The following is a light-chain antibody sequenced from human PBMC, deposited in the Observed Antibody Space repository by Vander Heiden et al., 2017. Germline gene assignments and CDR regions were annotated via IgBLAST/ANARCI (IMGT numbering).Light chain of an antibody. CDR1: QSLLQSNGYNY. Sequence: VMTQPPHSLRVTPGEPASISCRSSQSLLQSNGYNYLDWYLQKPGQSPQLLIYLGSNRASGVSDRISGSGSGTDFTLKISRVEAEDFGVYYCMQALQTPPWTFGQGTKVEIK. V-gene: IGKV2-28*01. J-gene: IGKJ1*01. CDR3: MQALQTPPWT. CDR2: LGS.